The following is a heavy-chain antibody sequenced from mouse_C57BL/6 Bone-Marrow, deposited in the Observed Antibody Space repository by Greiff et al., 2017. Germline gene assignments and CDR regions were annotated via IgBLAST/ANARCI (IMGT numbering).Heavy chain of an antibody. CDR2: IDPEIGDT. V-gene: IGHV14-4*01. CDR3: SSFNGNYIDF. J-gene: IGHJ2*01. CDR1: GFNIKDDY. Sequence: EVQLQESGAELVRPGASVKLSCTASGFNIKDDYIHWVKQRPEQGLEWIGWIDPEIGDTEYASKFQGQATITSDTSSNTSYLQLSSLTSEDTAVYYCSSFNGNYIDFWGQGTPLTVAS. D-gene: IGHD2-1*01.